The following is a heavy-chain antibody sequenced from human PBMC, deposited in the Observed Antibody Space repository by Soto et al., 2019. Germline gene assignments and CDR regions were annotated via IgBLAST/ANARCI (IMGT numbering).Heavy chain of an antibody. CDR3: ARMGTDYSYWFDY. CDR1: GFTVSSNY. D-gene: IGHD3-9*01. V-gene: IGHV3-53*01. J-gene: IGHJ4*02. CDR2: LYSDGST. Sequence: GGSLRLSCAASGFTVSSNYMSWVRQAPGKGLEWVSVLYSDGSTYYADSVKGRFTIPRDNSKNALYFQMNSLRAEDTAVYYCARMGTDYSYWFDYWGQGTLVTVSS.